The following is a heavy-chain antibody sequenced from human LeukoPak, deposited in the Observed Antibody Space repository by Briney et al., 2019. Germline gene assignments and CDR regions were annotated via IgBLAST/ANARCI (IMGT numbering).Heavy chain of an antibody. CDR3: ARTTRSCSGGSCYSGTLDY. J-gene: IGHJ4*02. V-gene: IGHV4-59*01. Sequence: SETLSLTCTVSGGSISSYYWSWIRQPPGKGLEWIGYIYYSGSTNYNPSLKSRVTISVDTSKNQFSLKLSSVTAADTAVYYCARTTRSCSGGSCYSGTLDYWGQGTLVTVSS. CDR2: IYYSGST. D-gene: IGHD2-15*01. CDR1: GGSISSYY.